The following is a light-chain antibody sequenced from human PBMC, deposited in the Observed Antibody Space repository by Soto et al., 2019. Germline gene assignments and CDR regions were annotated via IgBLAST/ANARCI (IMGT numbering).Light chain of an antibody. CDR1: LSVSSD. J-gene: IGKJ4*01. CDR3: QQYNNWPLT. CDR2: RAF. Sequence: EIVMTQSPATLSLSPGERATLSCRASLSVSSDLAWYRQKPGQAPRLLIYRAFTRATGIPARFSGSGFGTEFTLTISSLQSEDFAVDYCQQYNNWPLTVGGGTKVEIK. V-gene: IGKV3-15*01.